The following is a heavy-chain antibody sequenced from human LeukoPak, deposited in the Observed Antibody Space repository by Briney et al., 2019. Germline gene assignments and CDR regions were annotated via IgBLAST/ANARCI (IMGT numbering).Heavy chain of an antibody. CDR1: GGSISSSNYY. D-gene: IGHD3-9*01. V-gene: IGHV4-39*07. J-gene: IGHJ5*02. CDR2: FYYSGTS. Sequence: SETLSLTCTVSGGSISSSNYYWGWIRQPPGKGLEWIGSFYYSGTSYYNPSLKSQVTMSADTSKNQLSLELRSVTAADTAVYYCARGYDILTGYYHNWFDPWGQGTLVTVSS. CDR3: ARGYDILTGYYHNWFDP.